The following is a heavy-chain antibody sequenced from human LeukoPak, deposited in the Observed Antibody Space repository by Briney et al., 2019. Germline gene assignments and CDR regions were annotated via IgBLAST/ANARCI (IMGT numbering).Heavy chain of an antibody. CDR1: GYTLTEFS. D-gene: IGHD3-10*01. CDR3: TRGASMNRGIIIYYFDY. V-gene: IGHV1-24*01. Sequence: ASVKVSCKVSGYTLTEFSMHWVRQAPGKGLEWMGGFDPEDGTTIYAQKFQGGVTMTEDTSTDTAYMELSSLTSEDAAIYYCTRGASMNRGIIIYYFDYWGQGTLVTVSS. J-gene: IGHJ4*02. CDR2: FDPEDGTT.